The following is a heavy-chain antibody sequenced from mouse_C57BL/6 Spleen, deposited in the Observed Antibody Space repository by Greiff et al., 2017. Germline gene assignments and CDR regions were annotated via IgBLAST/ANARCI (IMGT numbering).Heavy chain of an antibody. D-gene: IGHD1-1*01. CDR3: ARRETTVVAPYAMDD. CDR1: GYTFTSYW. Sequence: VQLHQSGAELVRPGTSVKLSCKASGYTFTSYWMHWVKQTPGQGLEWIGVIDPSDSYTNYNQKFKGKVTLTVDTSSSTAYMQLSSLTSEDSAVYYCARRETTVVAPYAMDDWGQGTSVTASS. CDR2: IDPSDSYT. J-gene: IGHJ4*01. V-gene: IGHV1-59*01.